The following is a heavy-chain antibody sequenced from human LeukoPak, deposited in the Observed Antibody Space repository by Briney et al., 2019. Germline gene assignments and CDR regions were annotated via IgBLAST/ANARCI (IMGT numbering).Heavy chain of an antibody. CDR1: GDSVSSNRAA. CDR3: ARQGFRRFDP. V-gene: IGHV6-1*01. D-gene: IGHD3-3*01. J-gene: IGHJ5*02. Sequence: SQTLSLTCAISGDSVSSNRAAWNWYRQSPSRGLVWLGRTYYTSKWYNDYAVSVKSRIAVNPDTSKNQFSLHLNSVTPEDTAVYYCARQGFRRFDPWGQGTLVAVSS. CDR2: TYYTSKWYN.